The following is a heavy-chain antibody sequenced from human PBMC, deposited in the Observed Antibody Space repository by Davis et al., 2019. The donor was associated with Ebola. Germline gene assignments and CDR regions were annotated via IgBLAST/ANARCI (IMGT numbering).Heavy chain of an antibody. V-gene: IGHV1-18*01. CDR1: GGAFSSYA. Sequence: AASVKVSCKTSGGAFSSYAITWVRQAPGQGLEWMGWINPHNGNTNYAQNVQGRVIMTTDTSTSTAYMELRSLRSDDTAVYYCARDLYVTAPGDYWGQGTLVTVSS. CDR3: ARDLYVTAPGDY. CDR2: INPHNGNT. D-gene: IGHD2/OR15-2a*01. J-gene: IGHJ4*02.